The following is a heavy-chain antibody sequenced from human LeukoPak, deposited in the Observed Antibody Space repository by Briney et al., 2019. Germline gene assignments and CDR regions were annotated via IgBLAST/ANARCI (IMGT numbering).Heavy chain of an antibody. Sequence: GGSLRLSCAASGFTFSSYWMHWVRQAPGKGLVWVSRIKTDGSNTNYADSVKGRFTISRDNSKNTLYLQMNSLRAEDTAIYYCAKGGYGSGSYSGFDIWGQGTMVTVSS. CDR1: GFTFSSYW. CDR3: AKGGYGSGSYSGFDI. CDR2: IKTDGSNT. J-gene: IGHJ3*02. D-gene: IGHD3-10*01. V-gene: IGHV3-74*01.